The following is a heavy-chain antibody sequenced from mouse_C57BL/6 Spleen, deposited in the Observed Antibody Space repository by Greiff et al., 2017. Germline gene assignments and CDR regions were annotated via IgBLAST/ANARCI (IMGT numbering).Heavy chain of an antibody. V-gene: IGHV1-15*01. Sequence: QVHVKQSGAELVRPGASVTLSCKASGYTFTDYEMHWVKQTPVHGLEWIGAIDPETGGTAYNQKFKGKAILTADKSSSTAYMELRSLTSEDSAVYYCTSGFWFAYWGQGTLVTVSA. CDR2: IDPETGGT. CDR3: TSGFWFAY. CDR1: GYTFTDYE. J-gene: IGHJ3*01.